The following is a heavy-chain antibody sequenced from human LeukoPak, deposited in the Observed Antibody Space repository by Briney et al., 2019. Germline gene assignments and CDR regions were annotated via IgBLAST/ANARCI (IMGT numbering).Heavy chain of an antibody. CDR1: GYTFTSYG. J-gene: IGHJ6*03. V-gene: IGHV1-46*01. CDR2: INPSGGST. CDR3: ARDRHSSSSIYYYMDV. Sequence: ASVKVSCKASGYTFTSYGISWVRQAPGQGLEWMGIINPSGGSTSYAQKFQGRVTMTRDTSTSTVYMELSSLRSEDTAVYYCARDRHSSSSIYYYMDVWGKGTTVTVSS. D-gene: IGHD6-13*01.